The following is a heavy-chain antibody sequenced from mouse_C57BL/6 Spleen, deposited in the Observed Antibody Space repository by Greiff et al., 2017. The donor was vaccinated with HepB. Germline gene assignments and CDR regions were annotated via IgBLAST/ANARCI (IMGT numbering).Heavy chain of an antibody. V-gene: IGHV1-76*01. CDR2: IYPGSGNT. J-gene: IGHJ2*01. Sequence: QVQLQQSGAELVRPGASVKLSCKASGYTFTDYYINWVKQRPGQGLEWIARIYPGSGNTYYNEKFKGKATLTAEKSSSTAYMQLSSLTSEDSAVYFCARSGANWDYWGQGTTLTVSS. CDR1: GYTFTDYY. CDR3: ARSGANWDY. D-gene: IGHD4-1*01.